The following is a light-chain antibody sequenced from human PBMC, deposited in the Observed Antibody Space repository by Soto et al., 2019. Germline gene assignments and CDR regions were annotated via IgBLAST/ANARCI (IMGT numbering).Light chain of an antibody. CDR2: EVS. Sequence: QSALTQPASVSGSPGQSITISCTGTSSDVGLYNYVSWYQQHPGKVPKLMIYEVSKRPSGVSTRFSGSKSANTASLTISGLQAEDEADYYCSSYTTSSPVLFGGGTKLTV. CDR1: SSDVGLYNY. V-gene: IGLV2-14*01. CDR3: SSYTTSSPVL. J-gene: IGLJ2*01.